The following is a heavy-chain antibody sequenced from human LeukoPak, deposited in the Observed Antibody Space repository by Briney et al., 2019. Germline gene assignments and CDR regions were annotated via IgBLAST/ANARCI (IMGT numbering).Heavy chain of an antibody. Sequence: SETLSLTCTVSGGSISSYYWSWIRQPPGKGLEWIGYIYYSGSTNYNPSLQSRVTISVDTSKNQFSLKLSSVTAADTAVYYCARGRYYDSSGYYPPDFDYWGQGTLVTVSS. CDR2: IYYSGST. V-gene: IGHV4-59*12. CDR1: GGSISSYY. CDR3: ARGRYYDSSGYYPPDFDY. D-gene: IGHD3-22*01. J-gene: IGHJ4*02.